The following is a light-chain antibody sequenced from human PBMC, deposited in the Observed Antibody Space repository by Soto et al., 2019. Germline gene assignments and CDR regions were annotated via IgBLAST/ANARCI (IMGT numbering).Light chain of an antibody. Sequence: QSALTQPASVSGSPGQSITISCTGTSSDVGGYNYVSWYQQYPGKAPKLLIFDIDIRPSGVSNRFSGSKSGNTASLTISGLQTEDEADYYCSSYTGSNTEVFGGGTKVTVL. V-gene: IGLV2-14*01. CDR2: DID. CDR1: SSDVGGYNY. J-gene: IGLJ2*01. CDR3: SSYTGSNTEV.